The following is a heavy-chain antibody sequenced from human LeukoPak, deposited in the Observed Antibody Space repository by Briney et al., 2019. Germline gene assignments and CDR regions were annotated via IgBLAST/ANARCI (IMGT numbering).Heavy chain of an antibody. V-gene: IGHV1-2*02. CDR2: INPHSVGT. J-gene: IGHJ4*02. CDR1: GYTFTGYY. D-gene: IGHD3-22*01. Sequence: ASVKVSCKASGYTFTGYYMHWVRQAPGQGLEWMGWINPHSVGTHYAQKLSGRVTMTTDTSTSTAYMELRSLRSDDTAVYYCARDLDYDSYLDFDYWGQGTLVTVSS. CDR3: ARDLDYDSYLDFDY.